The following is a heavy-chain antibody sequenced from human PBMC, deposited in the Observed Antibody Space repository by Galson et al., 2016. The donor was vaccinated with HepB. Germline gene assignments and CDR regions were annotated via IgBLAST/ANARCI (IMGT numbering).Heavy chain of an antibody. J-gene: IGHJ4*02. CDR3: AREAIVDVGARAQDY. CDR1: GYIFISYY. Sequence: SVKVSCKASGYIFISYYLHWLRQAPGQGLEWMGIINPNGGTTTHAQKLQGRITMTRDTSTTPVYMELNSLTSEDTAIYYSAREAIVDVGARAQDYGGQGTLVTVSS. D-gene: IGHD3-22*01. V-gene: IGHV1-46*01. CDR2: INPNGGTT.